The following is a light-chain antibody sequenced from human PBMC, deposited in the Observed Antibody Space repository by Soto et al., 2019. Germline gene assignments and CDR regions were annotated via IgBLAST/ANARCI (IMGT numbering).Light chain of an antibody. J-gene: IGLJ1*01. Sequence: QSVLTQPASVSVSPGQSITISCTGTSSDGGGYNYVSWYQQHPGKAPKLMIYDVSNRPSGVSNRFSGSKSGNTASLTISGLQAEDEADYYCSSYTSSSTLYVFRTGTKVPVL. V-gene: IGLV2-14*01. CDR1: SSDGGGYNY. CDR3: SSYTSSSTLYV. CDR2: DVS.